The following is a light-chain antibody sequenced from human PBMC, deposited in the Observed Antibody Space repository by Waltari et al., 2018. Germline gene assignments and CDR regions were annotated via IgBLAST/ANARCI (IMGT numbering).Light chain of an antibody. CDR2: DVS. V-gene: IGLV2-14*03. J-gene: IGLJ1*01. Sequence: SALTQPASMSGYPGPSLTLSCTGTNRDIALSDYISWYQQHPGKAPKLIISDVSKRPSGVPARFSGSVSGYTASLTISGLQAEDEADYYCSSYTATDTYVFGSGTTVIVL. CDR3: SSYTATDTYV. CDR1: NRDIALSDY.